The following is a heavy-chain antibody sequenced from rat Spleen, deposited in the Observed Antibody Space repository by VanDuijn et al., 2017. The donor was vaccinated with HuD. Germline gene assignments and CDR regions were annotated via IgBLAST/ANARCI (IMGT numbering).Heavy chain of an antibody. Sequence: QVQLKEPGPGLVQPSQTLSLTCTVSGFSLTSYHVHWVRQPPGKGLEWMGRMYYDGDTAYNSTLKSRLSISRDTSKSQVFLKMNSLQIEDTGIYYCTRSRYNYYVMDAWGQGASVTVSS. CDR3: TRSRYNYYVMDA. J-gene: IGHJ4*01. CDR1: GFSLTSYH. D-gene: IGHD1-5*01. V-gene: IGHV2-32*01. CDR2: MYYDGDT.